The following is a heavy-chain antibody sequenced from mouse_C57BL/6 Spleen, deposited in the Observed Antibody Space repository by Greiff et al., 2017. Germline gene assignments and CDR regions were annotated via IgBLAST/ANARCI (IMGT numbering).Heavy chain of an antibody. V-gene: IGHV6-3*01. Sequence: EVQLVESGGGLVQPGGSMKLSCVASGFTFSNYWMNWVRQSPEKGLEWVAQIRLKSDNYATHYAESVKGRFTISRDDSKSSVYLQMNNLRAEDTGIYYCNTLYYFDYWGQGTTLTVSS. CDR3: NTLYYFDY. CDR1: GFTFSNYW. J-gene: IGHJ2*01. CDR2: IRLKSDNYAT.